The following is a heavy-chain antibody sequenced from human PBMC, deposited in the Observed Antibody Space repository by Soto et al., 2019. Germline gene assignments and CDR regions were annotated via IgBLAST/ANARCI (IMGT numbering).Heavy chain of an antibody. CDR3: ARGMLWFGEFFGIDV. J-gene: IGHJ6*02. Sequence: ASVKVSCKASGYTFTSYAMNWVRQAPGQRLEWMGWINAANGNTKFSQKIQDRVTITRDTSASTAHMELSSLRLEDTAVYYCARGMLWFGEFFGIDVWGQGTTVTVSS. D-gene: IGHD3-10*01. CDR2: INAANGNT. V-gene: IGHV1-3*01. CDR1: GYTFTSYA.